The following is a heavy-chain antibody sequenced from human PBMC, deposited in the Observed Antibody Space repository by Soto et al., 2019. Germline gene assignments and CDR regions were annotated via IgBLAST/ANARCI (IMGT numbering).Heavy chain of an antibody. CDR1: GNTFTSYA. J-gene: IGHJ4*02. D-gene: IGHD5-18*01. V-gene: IGHV1-3*01. CDR3: ARYPVDTALVPVQYYFDY. CDR2: INASNGNT. Sequence: ASVKVSCKASGNTFTSYAMHWVRQAPGQRLEWMGLINASNGNTKYSQKFQGRVTMTRDTSTSTVYMELSSLRSEDTAVYYCARYPVDTALVPVQYYFDYWGQGPLVTVSS.